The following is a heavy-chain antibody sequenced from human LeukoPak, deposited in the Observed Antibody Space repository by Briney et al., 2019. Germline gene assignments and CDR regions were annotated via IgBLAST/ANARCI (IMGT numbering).Heavy chain of an antibody. CDR3: ARADYDILTGYSNHFDY. D-gene: IGHD3-9*01. Sequence: ASVKVSCKASGYTFTGYDMHWVRQAPGQGLEWMGWINPNSGGTNYAQKFQGRVTMTRDTSISTAYMELSRLRSGDTAVYYCARADYDILTGYSNHFDYWGQGTLVTVSS. CDR2: INPNSGGT. J-gene: IGHJ4*02. CDR1: GYTFTGYD. V-gene: IGHV1-2*02.